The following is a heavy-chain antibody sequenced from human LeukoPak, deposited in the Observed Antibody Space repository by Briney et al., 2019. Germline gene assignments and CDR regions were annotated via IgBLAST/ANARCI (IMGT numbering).Heavy chain of an antibody. V-gene: IGHV4-31*03. D-gene: IGHD3-16*02. CDR3: AREGDYVWGSYRSWWFDP. Sequence: SETLSLTCTVSGGSISSGGYSWSWIRQHPGKGLEWIGYIYYSGSTYYNPSLKSRVTISVDTSKNQFSLKLSSVTAADTAVYYCAREGDYVWGSYRSWWFDPWGQGTLVTVSS. J-gene: IGHJ5*02. CDR2: IYYSGST. CDR1: GGSISSGGYS.